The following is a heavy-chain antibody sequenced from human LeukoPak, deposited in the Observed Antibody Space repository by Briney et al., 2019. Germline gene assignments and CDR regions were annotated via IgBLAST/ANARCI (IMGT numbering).Heavy chain of an antibody. CDR1: GFTFSSYG. D-gene: IGHD3-3*01. CDR3: AKVAPPYYDFWSGYYFDY. J-gene: IGHJ4*02. V-gene: IGHV3-30*18. CDR2: ISYDGSNK. Sequence: GGSLRLSCAASGFTFSSYGMHWVRQAPGKGLEWVAVISYDGSNKYYADSVKGRFTISRDNSKNTLYLQMNSLRAEDTAVYYCAKVAPPYYDFWSGYYFDYWGQGTLVTVSS.